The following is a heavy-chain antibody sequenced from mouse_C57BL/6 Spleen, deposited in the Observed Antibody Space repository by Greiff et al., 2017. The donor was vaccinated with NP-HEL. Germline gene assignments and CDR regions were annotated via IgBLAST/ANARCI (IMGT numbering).Heavy chain of an antibody. J-gene: IGHJ3*01. Sequence: EVKLVESGGGLVKPGGSLKLSCAAFGFTFSSYAMSWVRQTPEKRLEWVATISDGGSYTYYPDNVKGRFTISRDNAKNNLYLQMSHLKSEDTAMYYCARDRRGFAYWGQGTLVTVSA. V-gene: IGHV5-4*01. CDR3: ARDRRGFAY. CDR2: ISDGGSYT. CDR1: GFTFSSYA.